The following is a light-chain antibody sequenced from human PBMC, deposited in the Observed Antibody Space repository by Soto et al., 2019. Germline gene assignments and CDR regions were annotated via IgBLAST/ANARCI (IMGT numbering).Light chain of an antibody. Sequence: DIVMTQSPDSLAVSLGERATINCKSSQSLLYTSNNKNYLSWYQKKPGLPPTMLLYWASTRESGVPDRFTGSVSGTNFTLTISSLQAEDVALYYCQQYYTFPRTFGQGSKVEIK. J-gene: IGKJ1*01. CDR3: QQYYTFPRT. V-gene: IGKV4-1*01. CDR1: QSLLYTSNNKNY. CDR2: WAS.